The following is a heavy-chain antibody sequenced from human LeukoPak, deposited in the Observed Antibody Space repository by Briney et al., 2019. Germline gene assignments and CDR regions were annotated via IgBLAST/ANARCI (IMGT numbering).Heavy chain of an antibody. Sequence: GGSLRLSCAASGFTFSSYAMSWVRQAPGKGLEWVSAISGSGGSTYYADSVKGRFTISRDNSKNTLYLQMNSLRAEDTAVYYCAKGGYSNYESGFYYYYYMDVWGKGTTVTVSS. D-gene: IGHD4-11*01. CDR2: ISGSGGST. CDR3: AKGGYSNYESGFYYYYYMDV. CDR1: GFTFSSYA. J-gene: IGHJ6*03. V-gene: IGHV3-23*01.